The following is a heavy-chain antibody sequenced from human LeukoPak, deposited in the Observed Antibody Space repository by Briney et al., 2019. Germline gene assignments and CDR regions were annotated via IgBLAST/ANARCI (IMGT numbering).Heavy chain of an antibody. CDR3: ARANNGENYYLDY. J-gene: IGHJ4*02. V-gene: IGHV1-3*01. D-gene: IGHD4-17*01. CDR2: INAGNDNT. Sequence: WINAGNDNTKYSQKFQGRVTITRDTSASTAYMELSGLRSEDTAVYYCARANNGENYYLDYWGQGTLVTVSS.